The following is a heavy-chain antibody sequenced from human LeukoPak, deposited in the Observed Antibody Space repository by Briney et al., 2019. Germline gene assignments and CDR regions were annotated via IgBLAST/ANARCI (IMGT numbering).Heavy chain of an antibody. Sequence: PGRSLRLSCAASGFTFTAYLIHWVRRAPGKGLEWVAVMSSDGNAMFYADSVKGRFTISRDNSKNTLYLQMNSLRAEDTAVYYCVRESEYYFDHSASFDYWGQGTLVTVSS. CDR2: MSSDGNAM. CDR1: GFTFTAYL. J-gene: IGHJ4*02. CDR3: VRESEYYFDHSASFDY. D-gene: IGHD3-22*01. V-gene: IGHV3-30-3*01.